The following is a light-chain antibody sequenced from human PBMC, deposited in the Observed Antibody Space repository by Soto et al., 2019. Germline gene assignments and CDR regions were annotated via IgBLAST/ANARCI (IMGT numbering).Light chain of an antibody. V-gene: IGKV3-11*01. J-gene: IGKJ5*01. Sequence: EIVMTQSPATLSVSPGERATLSCRASQSVSSNLAWYQQKPGQAPRLLIYGASNRATAIPARFSGSGSGTDFTLTISSLEPEDSAVYYCQQRSAGVTFGQGTRLEIK. CDR2: GAS. CDR3: QQRSAGVT. CDR1: QSVSSN.